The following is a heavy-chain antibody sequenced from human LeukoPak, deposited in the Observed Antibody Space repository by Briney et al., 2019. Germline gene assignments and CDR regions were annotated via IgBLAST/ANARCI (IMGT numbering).Heavy chain of an antibody. CDR3: ARVRVIVVSDYCGGDCSSDY. Sequence: GASVKVSCKTSGYTFSDYGISWVRRAPGQGLEWMGWISPYNGNRNYAQKVQGRVTITTDTSTSTAYMELRSLRSDDTAVYYCARVRVIVVSDYCGGDCSSDYWGQGTLITVSS. D-gene: IGHD2-21*02. J-gene: IGHJ4*02. V-gene: IGHV1-18*01. CDR2: ISPYNGNR. CDR1: GYTFSDYG.